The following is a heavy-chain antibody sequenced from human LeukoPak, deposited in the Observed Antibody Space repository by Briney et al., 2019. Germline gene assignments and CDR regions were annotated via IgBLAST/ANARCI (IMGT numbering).Heavy chain of an antibody. CDR3: GGVYYSNSYDYWYFDL. Sequence: SETLSLTCTVSGGSIRSYYWSWIRQPPGKGLEWIAYIYYSGSTNYNPSLKSRVHISVDTSKNQFSLKLGPVTAADTAVYYWGGVYYSNSYDYWYFDLWGRGTLVTVSS. D-gene: IGHD6-13*01. CDR1: GGSIRSYY. CDR2: IYYSGST. V-gene: IGHV4-59*01. J-gene: IGHJ2*01.